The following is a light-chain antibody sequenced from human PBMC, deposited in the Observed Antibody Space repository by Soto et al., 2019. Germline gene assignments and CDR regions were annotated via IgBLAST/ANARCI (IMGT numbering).Light chain of an antibody. CDR3: LQYGSSVWT. Sequence: EIVLTQSPGTLSLSLGERATLSCRASQSVPSIYLAWYQQKPGQAPRLLIYGASSRATGIPDRFSGSGSETDFTLSISRLEPDDSAVYYCLQYGSSVWTFGQGTKLDIK. CDR1: QSVPSIY. CDR2: GAS. V-gene: IGKV3-20*01. J-gene: IGKJ1*01.